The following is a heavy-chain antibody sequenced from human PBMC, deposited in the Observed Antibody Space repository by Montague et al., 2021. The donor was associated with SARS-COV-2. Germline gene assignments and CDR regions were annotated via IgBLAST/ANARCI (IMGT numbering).Heavy chain of an antibody. CDR1: GGSIRSGNYY. D-gene: IGHD6-19*01. CDR2: IYSSGST. J-gene: IGHJ4*02. V-gene: IGHV4-61*02. Sequence: TLSLTCTVSGGSIRSGNYYWSWIWQPDGKGLEWIGCIYSSGSTNYTPSLKRRVTISVDTSKNQFSLKLSSVTAADTAVYYCARDIAVAGLFDYWGQGTLVTVSS. CDR3: ARDIAVAGLFDY.